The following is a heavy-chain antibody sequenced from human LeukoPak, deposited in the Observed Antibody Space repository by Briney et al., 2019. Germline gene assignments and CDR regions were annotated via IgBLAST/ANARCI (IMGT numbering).Heavy chain of an antibody. CDR2: NYYNGST. CDR1: GGSISSGGYY. D-gene: IGHD2-8*01. Sequence: KPSQTLSLTCTVSGGSISSGGYYWSWIRQHPGKGLEWIRYNYYNGSTYYNPSLKSRVTISVDTSKNQFSLKQSSVTAADTAVYYCAREPYCTNGVCLRGWFDPWGQGTLVTLST. V-gene: IGHV4-31*03. J-gene: IGHJ5*02. CDR3: AREPYCTNGVCLRGWFDP.